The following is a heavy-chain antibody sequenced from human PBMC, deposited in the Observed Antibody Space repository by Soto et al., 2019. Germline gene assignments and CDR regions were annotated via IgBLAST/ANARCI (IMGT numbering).Heavy chain of an antibody. CDR2: FYSSGSI. J-gene: IGHJ5*02. D-gene: IGHD6-19*01. Sequence: LQESGPGLVKPSQTLSLTCFVSGYSISAGGYYWSWIRHHPGKGLEWIGSFYSSGSIIYNPSLRSRVSISGDTSSNQFSMSLTSVTAADMARYYCARMYSSGSGWFHPWGQGTLVTVSS. CDR1: GYSISAGGYY. V-gene: IGHV4-31*03. CDR3: ARMYSSGSGWFHP.